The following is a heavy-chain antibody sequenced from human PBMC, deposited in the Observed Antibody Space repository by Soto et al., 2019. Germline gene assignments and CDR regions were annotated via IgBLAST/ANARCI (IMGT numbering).Heavy chain of an antibody. CDR3: AKVRATTTAFDY. Sequence: LRLSCAAAGFTFSRDCMSWVRQAPRKGLEWVSLITDNGGSTYYADSVKGRFTISRDNTKNTLFLQMNSLRAEDTAVYYCAKVRATTTAFDYWGQGALVTVSS. V-gene: IGHV3-23*01. J-gene: IGHJ4*02. CDR1: GFTFSRDC. D-gene: IGHD4-17*01. CDR2: ITDNGGST.